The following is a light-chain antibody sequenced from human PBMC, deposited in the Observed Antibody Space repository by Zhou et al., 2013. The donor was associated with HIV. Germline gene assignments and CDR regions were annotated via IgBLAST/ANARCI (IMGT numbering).Light chain of an antibody. CDR2: VAS. J-gene: IGKJ5*01. V-gene: IGKV3-20*01. Sequence: ENVLTQSPGTLSLSPGQRATLSCRASRNVYNNYLAWYQQKPGQAPRLLINVASSRATGIPDRFSGSGSGTDFTLTISRLEPEDFAVYYCQQYGSLPITFGQGTRLEIK. CDR1: RNVYNNY. CDR3: QQYGSLPIT.